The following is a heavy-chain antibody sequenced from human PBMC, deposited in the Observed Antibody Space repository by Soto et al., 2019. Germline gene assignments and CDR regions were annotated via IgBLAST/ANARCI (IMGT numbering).Heavy chain of an antibody. CDR2: IYHSGST. CDR1: GGSISSGGYS. CDR3: ARGLQRPYWLDP. V-gene: IGHV4-30-2*01. Sequence: SETLSLTCTVSGGSISSGGYSWSWIRQPPGKGLEWIGYIYHSGSTYYNPSLKSRVTISVDRSKNQFSLKLSSVTAADTAVYYCARGLQRPYWLDPWGQGTLVTVSS. D-gene: IGHD4-4*01. J-gene: IGHJ5*02.